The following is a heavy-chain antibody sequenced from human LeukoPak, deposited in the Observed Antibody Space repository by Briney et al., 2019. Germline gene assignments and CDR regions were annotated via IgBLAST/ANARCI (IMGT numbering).Heavy chain of an antibody. CDR3: ASQWFGDFSFDY. D-gene: IGHD3-10*01. CDR1: GFTFTNYE. CDR2: ISSSGSSV. J-gene: IGHJ4*02. Sequence: GSLRLSCAASGFTFTNYEMNWVRQAPGKGLEWVSYISSSGSSVYYADSVKGRFTISRDNAKNSVYLQMNSLRAEDTAVYYCASQWFGDFSFDYWGQGTLVTVSS. V-gene: IGHV3-48*03.